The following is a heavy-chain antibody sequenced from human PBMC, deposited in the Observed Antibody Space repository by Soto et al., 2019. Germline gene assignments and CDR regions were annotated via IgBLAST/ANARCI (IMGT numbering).Heavy chain of an antibody. CDR2: ISSNGGST. CDR3: ARGGRGYEFDY. CDR1: GFTFSNYA. V-gene: IGHV3-64*01. Sequence: EVQLVESGGGLVQPGGSLRLSCAASGFTFSNYAMHWVRQAPGKGLEYVSVISSNGGSTYYANSVKGRFTISRDNSKNTLYLQMRSLRAEDMAVYYCARGGRGYEFDYWGQGTLVTVSS. J-gene: IGHJ4*02. D-gene: IGHD5-12*01.